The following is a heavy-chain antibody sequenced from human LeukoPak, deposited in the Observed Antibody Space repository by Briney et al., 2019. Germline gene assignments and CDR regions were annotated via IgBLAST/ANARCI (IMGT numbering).Heavy chain of an antibody. J-gene: IGHJ4*02. D-gene: IGHD1-26*01. CDR1: GGSISHYY. Sequence: SETLSLTCTLSGGSISHYYWNWMRQPPGKGLEWIGYIHYSGSTKYNPSLKSRVTISVDTSKNQFSLRLTSVTAADTAVYYCARHPPQGSTPPSWIFEYWGQGTLVTVSS. CDR2: IHYSGST. V-gene: IGHV4-59*08. CDR3: ARHPPQGSTPPSWIFEY.